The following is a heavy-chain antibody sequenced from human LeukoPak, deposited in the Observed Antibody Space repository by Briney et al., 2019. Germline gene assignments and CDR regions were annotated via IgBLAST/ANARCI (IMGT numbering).Heavy chain of an antibody. V-gene: IGHV3-30*18. CDR2: ISYDGSNK. Sequence: GGSLRLSCAASGFTFSSYGMHWVRQAPGKGLGWVAVISYDGSNKYYADSVKGRFTISRDNSKNTLYLQMNSLRAEDTAVYYCAKDLMSAPLGDYWGQGTLVTVSS. CDR1: GFTFSSYG. J-gene: IGHJ4*02. CDR3: AKDLMSAPLGDY. D-gene: IGHD3-10*01.